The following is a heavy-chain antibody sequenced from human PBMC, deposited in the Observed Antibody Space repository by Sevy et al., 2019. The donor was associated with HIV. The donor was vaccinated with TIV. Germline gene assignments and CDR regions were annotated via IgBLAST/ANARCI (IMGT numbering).Heavy chain of an antibody. V-gene: IGHV3-23*01. D-gene: IGHD4-17*01. Sequence: GGSLRLSCAASGFTFSSYAMSWVRQAPGKGLEWVSAISGSGGSTYYADSVKGRFTISRDNSKNTRYLQMNSLRAEDTAVYYCAKGGYGDRYYYYYMDVWGKGTTVTVSS. CDR2: ISGSGGST. CDR1: GFTFSSYA. J-gene: IGHJ6*03. CDR3: AKGGYGDRYYYYYMDV.